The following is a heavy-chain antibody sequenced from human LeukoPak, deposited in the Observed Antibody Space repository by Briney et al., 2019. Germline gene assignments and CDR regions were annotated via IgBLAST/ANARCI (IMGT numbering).Heavy chain of an antibody. Sequence: PGGSLRLSCAASGFTFDDYAMHWVRQAPGKGLEWVSGISWNSGSIGYADSVKGRFTISRDNAKNSLYLQMNSLRAEDTALYYCAKSPGRSYDILTGYLDYWGQGTLVTVSS. CDR1: GFTFDDYA. V-gene: IGHV3-9*01. CDR3: AKSPGRSYDILTGYLDY. CDR2: ISWNSGSI. D-gene: IGHD3-9*01. J-gene: IGHJ4*02.